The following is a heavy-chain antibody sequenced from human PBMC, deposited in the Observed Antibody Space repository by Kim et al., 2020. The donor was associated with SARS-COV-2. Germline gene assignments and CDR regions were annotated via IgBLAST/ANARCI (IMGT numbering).Heavy chain of an antibody. V-gene: IGHV3-33*06. CDR1: GFTFSNYG. D-gene: IGHD4-17*01. Sequence: GGSLRLSCAASGFTFSNYGMHWVRQAPGKGLEWVADIWYDGSNKYYADSVKGRFTISRDNSKNTLYLQMNSLRAEDTAVYYCAKAPADGDYYYWGQGTLVTVSS. CDR3: AKAPADGDYYY. CDR2: IWYDGSNK. J-gene: IGHJ4*02.